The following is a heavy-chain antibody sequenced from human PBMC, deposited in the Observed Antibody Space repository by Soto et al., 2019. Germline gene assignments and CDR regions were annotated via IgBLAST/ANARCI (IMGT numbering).Heavy chain of an antibody. Sequence: GGSLRLSCAASGFTFRSYAMHWVRQAPGKGLEWVAVISYDGSNKYYADSVKGRFTISRDNSKNTLYLQMNSLRAEDTALYYCARGQTAQDYFDYWGQGTLVTVSS. CDR1: GFTFRSYA. CDR2: ISYDGSNK. J-gene: IGHJ4*02. D-gene: IGHD5-18*01. V-gene: IGHV3-30-3*01. CDR3: ARGQTAQDYFDY.